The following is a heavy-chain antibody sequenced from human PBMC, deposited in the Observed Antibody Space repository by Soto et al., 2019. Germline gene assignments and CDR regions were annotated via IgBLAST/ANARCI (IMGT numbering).Heavy chain of an antibody. CDR1: GYTFTGYY. CDR2: INPNSGGT. CDR3: AREPPSGSGSYYAFDY. D-gene: IGHD3-10*01. J-gene: IGHJ4*02. V-gene: IGHV1-2*02. Sequence: ASVKVSCKASGYTFTGYYMHWVRQAPGQGLEWMGWINPNSGGTNYAQKFQGRVTMTRDTSISTAYMELSRLRSDDTAVYYCAREPPSGSGSYYAFDYWGQGTLVTVSS.